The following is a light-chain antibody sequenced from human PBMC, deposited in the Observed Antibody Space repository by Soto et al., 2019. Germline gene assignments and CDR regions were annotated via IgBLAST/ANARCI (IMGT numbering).Light chain of an antibody. CDR1: QTISKW. CDR3: QQYNSYPRT. CDR2: KAS. Sequence: DIQVTQSPSTLSASVGDRVTITCRASQTISKWLVWYQQKPGKAPKLLIYKASGLESGVPSRFSGSGSETEFTLTISSLQPDDFATYHCQQYNSYPRTFGQGTKVEIK. J-gene: IGKJ1*01. V-gene: IGKV1-5*03.